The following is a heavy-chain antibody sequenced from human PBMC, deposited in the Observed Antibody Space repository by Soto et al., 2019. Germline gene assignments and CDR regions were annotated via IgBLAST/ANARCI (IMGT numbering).Heavy chain of an antibody. CDR3: ARHGVGYNNAEYFQP. J-gene: IGHJ1*01. Sequence: SETLSLTCTVSGGSISSRSYYWGWIRQPPGKGLEWIGSIYYSGNTYYNPSLKSRVTISVDTSKNQFSLKLSSVTAADTAIYYCARHGVGYNNAEYFQPWGQGTLVTVSS. CDR1: GGSISSRSYY. V-gene: IGHV4-39*01. D-gene: IGHD4-4*01. CDR2: IYYSGNT.